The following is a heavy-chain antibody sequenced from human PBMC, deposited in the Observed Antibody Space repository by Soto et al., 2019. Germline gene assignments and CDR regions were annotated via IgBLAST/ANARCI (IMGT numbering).Heavy chain of an antibody. CDR2: MYHSGST. CDR3: ARHNYGSGSTYFDY. D-gene: IGHD3-10*01. J-gene: IGHJ4*02. V-gene: IGHV4-30-2*01. CDR1: GGSISRCGYS. Sequence: SETLSLTCAVSGGSISRCGYSWSWIRQPPGKGLEWIGYMYHSGSTYYNPSLKSRVTISIDRSKNQFSLKLSSVTAADTAVYYCARHNYGSGSTYFDYWGQGTLVTVSS.